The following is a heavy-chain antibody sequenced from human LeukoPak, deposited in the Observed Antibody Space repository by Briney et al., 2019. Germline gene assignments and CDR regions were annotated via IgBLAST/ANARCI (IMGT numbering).Heavy chain of an antibody. Sequence: GRSLRLSCAASGFTFSSYAMHWVRQAPGKGLEWVAVISYDGSNKYYADSVKGRFTISRGNSKSTLYLQMNSLRAEDTAVYYCAKPGLRYFDRSDYWGQGTLVTVSS. V-gene: IGHV3-30*04. CDR3: AKPGLRYFDRSDY. CDR2: ISYDGSNK. D-gene: IGHD3-9*01. J-gene: IGHJ4*02. CDR1: GFTFSSYA.